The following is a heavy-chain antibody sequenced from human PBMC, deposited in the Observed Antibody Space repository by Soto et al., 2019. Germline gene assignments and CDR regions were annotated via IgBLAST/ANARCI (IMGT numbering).Heavy chain of an antibody. CDR3: ARKERKPAAIWN. Sequence: SETLSLTCAVSGFSIGSNNWWGWIRQPPGKGLEWIGNIYYSGTTQFNPSLKSRVTMSIDGAGKQFSLRLSSVTAADTAVYYCARKERKPAAIWNWGQGTLVIVSS. D-gene: IGHD2-2*01. V-gene: IGHV4-28*01. J-gene: IGHJ4*02. CDR2: IYYSGTT. CDR1: GFSIGSNNW.